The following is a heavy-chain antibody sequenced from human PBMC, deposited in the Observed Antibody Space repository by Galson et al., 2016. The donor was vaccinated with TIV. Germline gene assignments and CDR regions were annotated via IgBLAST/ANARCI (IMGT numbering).Heavy chain of an antibody. CDR3: ARDRRYCGNECFLYYYYGMDV. D-gene: IGHD2-21*01. J-gene: IGHJ6*02. CDR1: TFNVKDNY. V-gene: IGHV3-66*02. CDR2: ISSGGTT. Sequence: SLRLSCAASTFNVKDNYMSWVRQAPGGGLEWVSIISSGGTTNYADSVKGRFTIGRDESKNALFLGMNNLRVDDTAVYYCARDRRYCGNECFLYYYYGMDVWGRGTTVTVSS.